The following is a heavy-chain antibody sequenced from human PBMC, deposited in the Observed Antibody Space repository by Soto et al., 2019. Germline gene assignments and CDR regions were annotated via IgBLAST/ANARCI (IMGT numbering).Heavy chain of an antibody. Sequence: SETLSLTCTVSGGSISSYYWIWIRQPPGKGLEWIGYIYYSGSTNYNPSLKSRVTISVDTSKNQFSLKLSSVTAADTAVYYCARVDCSGGSCYGVDYWGQETLVTVSS. CDR2: IYYSGST. V-gene: IGHV4-59*01. D-gene: IGHD2-15*01. CDR1: GGSISSYY. CDR3: ARVDCSGGSCYGVDY. J-gene: IGHJ4*02.